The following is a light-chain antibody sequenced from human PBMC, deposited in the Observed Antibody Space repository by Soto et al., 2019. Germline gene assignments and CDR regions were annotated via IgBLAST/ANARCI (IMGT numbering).Light chain of an antibody. CDR2: ATS. CDR3: QKYNSAPLT. V-gene: IGKV1-27*01. Sequence: DVQMTQSPSSLSAFVGDRVTITCRASQGIAPYLAWFQQKPGKVPKLLIYATSTLGSGVPSRFSGSGSGTDFTLTITSLQPEDVATYYCQKYNSAPLTFGGGTKVEIK. J-gene: IGKJ4*01. CDR1: QGIAPY.